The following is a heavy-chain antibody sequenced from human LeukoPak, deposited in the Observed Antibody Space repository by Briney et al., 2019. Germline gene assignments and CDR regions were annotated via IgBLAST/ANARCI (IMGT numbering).Heavy chain of an antibody. CDR2: ISGSGGST. J-gene: IGHJ4*02. D-gene: IGHD3-3*01. CDR1: GFTFSSYA. V-gene: IGHV3-23*01. Sequence: GGSLRLSCAASGFTFSSYAMSWVRQAPGKGLEWVSAISGSGGSTYYADSVKGRFTISRDNSKNTLYLQMNSLRAEDTAVYYCAKGGPEYYDFWSGYFSYWGQGTLATVSS. CDR3: AKGGPEYYDFWSGYFSY.